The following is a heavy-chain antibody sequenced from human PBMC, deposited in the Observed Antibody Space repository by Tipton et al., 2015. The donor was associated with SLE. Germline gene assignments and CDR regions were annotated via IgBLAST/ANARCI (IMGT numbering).Heavy chain of an antibody. Sequence: SLRLSCAASGFTFSSYWMHWVRQAPGKGLVWVSRINSDGSSTSYADTVKGRFTISRANAQNTLNLQMNSRRAGGTAVYYCAREPVYGGNAGVDDWLQGPLVTVSS. J-gene: IGHJ4*02. V-gene: IGHV3-74*01. CDR3: AREPVYGGNAGVDD. CDR2: INSDGSST. CDR1: GFTFSSYW. D-gene: IGHD4-23*01.